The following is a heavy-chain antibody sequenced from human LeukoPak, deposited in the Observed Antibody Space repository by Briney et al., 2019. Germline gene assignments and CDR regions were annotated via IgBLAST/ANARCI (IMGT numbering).Heavy chain of an antibody. CDR3: ARDKFIGFDY. Sequence: SETLSLTCTVSGGSISSYYWSWIRQPPGKGLEWIGYIYYSGSTNYNPSLKSRVTISVDTSKNQFSLRLSSVTAADTAVYYCARDKFIGFDYWGQGTLVTVSS. V-gene: IGHV4-59*01. CDR1: GGSISSYY. D-gene: IGHD3-16*02. J-gene: IGHJ4*02. CDR2: IYYSGST.